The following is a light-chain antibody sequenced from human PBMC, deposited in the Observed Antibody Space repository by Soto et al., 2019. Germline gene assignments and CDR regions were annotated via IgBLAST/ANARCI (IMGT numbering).Light chain of an antibody. CDR1: QSLLYSSNNKNY. V-gene: IGKV4-1*01. J-gene: IGKJ1*01. CDR2: WAS. CDR3: QQYFTTPLT. Sequence: DIVMTQSPDSLAVSLGERATINCKSSQSLLYSSNNKNYLAWYQQKPGQPLKLLISWASTRESGVPDRFSGSGSGKNFTLTISSLQAADVAVYYCQQYFTTPLTFGHGTKVE.